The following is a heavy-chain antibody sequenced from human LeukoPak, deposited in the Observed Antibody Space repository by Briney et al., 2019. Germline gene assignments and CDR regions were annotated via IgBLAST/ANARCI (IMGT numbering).Heavy chain of an antibody. CDR1: GFTFSSYA. CDR2: ISGSGGST. J-gene: IGHJ6*03. V-gene: IGHV3-23*01. Sequence: GGSLRLSCAASGFTFSSYAMSWVRQAPGKELEWVPAISGSGGSTYYADSVKGRFTISRDNSKNTLYLQMNSLRAEDTAVYYCAKGAVAPEPYYYMDVWGKGTTVTVSS. D-gene: IGHD1-14*01. CDR3: AKGAVAPEPYYYMDV.